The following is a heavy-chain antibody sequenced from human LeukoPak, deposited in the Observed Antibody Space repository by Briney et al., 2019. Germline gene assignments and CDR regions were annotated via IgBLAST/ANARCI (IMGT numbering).Heavy chain of an antibody. CDR3: ARGAPRGERLGWFDP. V-gene: IGHV4-39*01. CDR2: IYYSGST. D-gene: IGHD1-26*01. Sequence: SETLSLTCTVSGGSISSSTYYWGWIRQPPGKGLEWLGSIYYSGSTYYNPSLKSRVTISVDTSKNQFSLKLSSVTAADTAVYYCARGAPRGERLGWFDPWGQGTLVAVSS. J-gene: IGHJ5*02. CDR1: GGSISSSTYY.